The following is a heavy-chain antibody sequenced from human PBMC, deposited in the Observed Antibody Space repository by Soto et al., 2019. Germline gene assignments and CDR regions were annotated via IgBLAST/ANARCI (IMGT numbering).Heavy chain of an antibody. CDR2: INSDGGST. CDR1: GFTFSSYW. CDR3: ARAGSSSWYRRYYYYGMDV. Sequence: GGSLRLSCAASGFTFSSYWMHWVRQAPGKGLVWVSRINSDGGSTSYADSVKGRFTISRDNAKNTLYLQMNSLRAEDTAVYYCARAGSSSWYRRYYYYGMDVWGQGTTVTVSS. V-gene: IGHV3-74*01. D-gene: IGHD6-13*01. J-gene: IGHJ6*02.